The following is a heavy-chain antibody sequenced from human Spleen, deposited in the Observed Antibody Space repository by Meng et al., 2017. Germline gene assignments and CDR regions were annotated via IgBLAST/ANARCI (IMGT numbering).Heavy chain of an antibody. Sequence: QVKLQESGPGLVRPSETLSLTCTVSGDSVSSNNYYWTWIRQPPGKGLQWIGYIYNSGRATYNPSLKSRVTISVDTSKNQFSLKLKSVTAADTAVYYCARDWGPYSTMFRVWFDPWGQGTLVTVSS. CDR3: ARDWGPYSTMFRVWFDP. D-gene: IGHD3-3*01. CDR1: GDSVSSNNYY. CDR2: IYNSGRA. J-gene: IGHJ5*02. V-gene: IGHV4-61*01.